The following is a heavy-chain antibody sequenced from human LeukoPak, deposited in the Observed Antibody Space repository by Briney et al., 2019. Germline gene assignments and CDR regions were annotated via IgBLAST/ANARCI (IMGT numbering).Heavy chain of an antibody. Sequence: PGGSLRLSCAASGFTFSNAWMSWVRQAPGKGLEWVGRIKSKTDGGTTDYDAPVKGRFTISRDNAKNSLYLQMNSLRAEDTAVYYCAELGITMIGGVWGKGTTVTISS. V-gene: IGHV3-15*01. D-gene: IGHD3-10*02. J-gene: IGHJ6*04. CDR3: AELGITMIGGV. CDR2: IKSKTDGGTT. CDR1: GFTFSNAW.